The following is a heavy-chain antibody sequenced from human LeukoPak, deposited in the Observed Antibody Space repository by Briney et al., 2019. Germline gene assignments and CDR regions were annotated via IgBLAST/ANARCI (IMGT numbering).Heavy chain of an antibody. CDR2: INTNIGNP. D-gene: IGHD4-23*01. CDR1: GYTFTGYY. Sequence: GASVKVSCKASGYTFTGYYMHWVRQAPGQGLEWMGWINTNIGNPTYAQGFTGRFVFSLDTSVSTAYLQISSLKAEDTAVYYCARFTVVTPYYFDYWGQGTLVTVSS. V-gene: IGHV7-4-1*02. J-gene: IGHJ4*02. CDR3: ARFTVVTPYYFDY.